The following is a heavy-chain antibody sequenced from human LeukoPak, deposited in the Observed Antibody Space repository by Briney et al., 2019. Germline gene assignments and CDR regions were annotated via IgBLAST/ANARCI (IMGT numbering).Heavy chain of an antibody. Sequence: GGSLRLSCAASGFTFSSYAVSWVRQASGKGLEWVSYISSSGSTIYYADSVKGRFTISRDNAKNSLYLQMNSLRAEDTAVYYCARDLTHGSGSYYNGFDPWGQGTLVTVSS. J-gene: IGHJ5*02. D-gene: IGHD3-10*01. CDR3: ARDLTHGSGSYYNGFDP. CDR2: ISSSGSTI. CDR1: GFTFSSYA. V-gene: IGHV3-48*04.